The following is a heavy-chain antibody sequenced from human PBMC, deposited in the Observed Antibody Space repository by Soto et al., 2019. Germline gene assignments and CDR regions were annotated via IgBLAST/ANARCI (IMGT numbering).Heavy chain of an antibody. J-gene: IGHJ6*02. CDR1: GDSVSSYK. CDR3: VRQGFGALHGLVDV. Sequence: QVQLQESGPGLVKPSETLSLTCTVSGDSVSSYKWSWIRQTPGKGLEWIEYLDNNGGTSYNPSLRSRVTMSVDTSTNHFSLRLNSVTAADTAVYYGVRQGFGALHGLVDVWGQGTTVTVSS. V-gene: IGHV4-59*08. D-gene: IGHD3-10*01. CDR2: LDNNGGT.